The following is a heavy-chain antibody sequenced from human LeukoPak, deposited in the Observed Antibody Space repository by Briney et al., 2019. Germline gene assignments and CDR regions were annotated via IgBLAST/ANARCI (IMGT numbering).Heavy chain of an antibody. CDR1: GFTFSNYW. CDR2: IKQDGSAK. D-gene: IGHD3-16*01. V-gene: IGHV3-7*01. J-gene: IGHJ4*02. Sequence: GGSLRLSCAASGFTFSNYWMNWVRQAPGKGLEWVANIKQDGSAKYYVDSVKGRFTISRDHAKNSLYLQMNSLGAEDTAVYYCATELGYYFDSWGQGTLVTVSS. CDR3: ATELGYYFDS.